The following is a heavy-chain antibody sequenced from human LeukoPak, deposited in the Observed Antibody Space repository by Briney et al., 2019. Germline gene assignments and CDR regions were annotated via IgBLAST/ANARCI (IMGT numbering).Heavy chain of an antibody. J-gene: IGHJ3*02. D-gene: IGHD2-21*02. CDR2: IYYSGST. CDR1: GGSISSGSYY. CDR3: ARVAYCGGDCYSQAFDI. V-gene: IGHV4-61*01. Sequence: SETLSLTCTVSGGSISSGSYYWSWIRQPPGKGLEWIGYIYYSGSTNYNPSLKSRVTISVDTSKNQFSLKLSSVTAADTAVYYCARVAYCGGDCYSQAFDIWGQGTMVTVSS.